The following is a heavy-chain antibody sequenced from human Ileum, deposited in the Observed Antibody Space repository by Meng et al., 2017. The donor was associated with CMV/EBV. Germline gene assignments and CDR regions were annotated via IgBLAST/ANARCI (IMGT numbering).Heavy chain of an antibody. D-gene: IGHD3-16*01. V-gene: IGHV1-18*01. CDR1: GYSFTSYG. CDR3: ARGQYYLYYDFMDV. Sequence: ASVKVSCKASGYSFTSYGINWVRQAPGQGLEWMGWISAYDGNTKSAQKSQGRVTVTTDTSTNTAYMELRSLRSDDTAVYYCARGQYYLYYDFMDVWGQGTTVTVSS. J-gene: IGHJ6*02. CDR2: ISAYDGNT.